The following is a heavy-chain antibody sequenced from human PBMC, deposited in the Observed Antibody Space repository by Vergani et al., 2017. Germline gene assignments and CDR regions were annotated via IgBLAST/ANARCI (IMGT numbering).Heavy chain of an antibody. CDR3: ARGRFSRLYYYYMDV. Sequence: QVQLQQWGAGLLKPSETLSLTCAVYGRSFSGYYWSWIRQPPGKGLEWIGEINHSGSTNYNPSLKSRVTISVDTSKNQFSLKLSSVTAADTAVYYCARGRFSRLYYYYMDVWGKGTTVTVSS. V-gene: IGHV4-34*01. CDR1: GRSFSGYY. J-gene: IGHJ6*03. D-gene: IGHD2-2*01. CDR2: INHSGST.